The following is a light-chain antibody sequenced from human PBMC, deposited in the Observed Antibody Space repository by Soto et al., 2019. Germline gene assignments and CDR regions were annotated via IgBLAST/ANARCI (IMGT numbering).Light chain of an antibody. Sequence: QSALTQPASVSGSPGPSITISCTGTSSDVGSYNLVSWYQQHPGKAPKVMIYEASKRPSGVSNRFSGSKSGNTASLTISGRQAEDEADYYCCSYAGSGSVMFGGGTKLTVL. CDR2: EAS. J-gene: IGLJ3*02. CDR3: CSYAGSGSVM. CDR1: SSDVGSYNL. V-gene: IGLV2-23*01.